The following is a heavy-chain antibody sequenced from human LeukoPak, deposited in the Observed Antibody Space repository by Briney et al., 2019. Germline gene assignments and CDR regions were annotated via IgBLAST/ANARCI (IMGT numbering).Heavy chain of an antibody. V-gene: IGHV3-15*04. CDR2: IESKTDGGTT. J-gene: IGHJ4*02. CDR3: TTYGSGRKFDY. D-gene: IGHD3-10*01. Sequence: GGSLRLSCAASGFSFSDAWMSWVRQIPGKGLEWVGRIESKTDGGTTDYAAPVEGRFTISRDDSTNTLYLQMNSLKSEDTAVYYCTTYGSGRKFDYWGQGILVTVSS. CDR1: GFSFSDAW.